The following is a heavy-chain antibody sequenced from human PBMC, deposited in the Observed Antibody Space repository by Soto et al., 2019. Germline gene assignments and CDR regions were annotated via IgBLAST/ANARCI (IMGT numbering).Heavy chain of an antibody. CDR1: GFTFSSYG. D-gene: IGHD6-13*01. J-gene: IGHJ5*02. V-gene: IGHV3-30*18. CDR3: PKDGRGPYSSSWYDWFDP. Sequence: QVQLVESGGGVVQPGRSLRLSCAASGFTFSSYGMHWVRQAPGKGLEWVAIISYDESNKYYADSVKGRFTISRDNSKNTLYLQMNSLRAEDTAVYYCPKDGRGPYSSSWYDWFDPWGQGTLVTVSS. CDR2: ISYDESNK.